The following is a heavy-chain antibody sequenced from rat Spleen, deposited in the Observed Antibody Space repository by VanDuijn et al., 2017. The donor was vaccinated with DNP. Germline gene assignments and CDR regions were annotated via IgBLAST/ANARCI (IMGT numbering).Heavy chain of an antibody. J-gene: IGHJ2*01. CDR2: INTDGGST. CDR3: AREITGMTLDY. CDR1: GFTFSNRW. V-gene: IGHV5-58*01. D-gene: IGHD1-7*01. Sequence: EVQLVESGGGLVQPGRSLKVSCAASGFTFSNRWMFWIRQAPGKGLEWMASINTDGGSTYYPDSVKGRFTISRDNAKSTLYLQMNSLRSEDMATYFCAREITGMTLDYWGQGVMVTVSS.